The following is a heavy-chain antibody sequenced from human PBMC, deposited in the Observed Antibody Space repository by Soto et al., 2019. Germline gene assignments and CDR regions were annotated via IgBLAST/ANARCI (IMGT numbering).Heavy chain of an antibody. CDR1: GFTFSSYA. CDR3: AKDRMIVVTPFDY. Sequence: EVQLLESGGGLVQPGGSLRLSCAASGFTFSSYAMSWVRQAPGKGLEWVSAISGSGGSTYYADSVKGRFTISRDNXKNTLYLQMNSLRAEDTAVYYCAKDRMIVVTPFDYWGQGTLVTVSS. V-gene: IGHV3-23*01. CDR2: ISGSGGST. D-gene: IGHD3-22*01. J-gene: IGHJ4*02.